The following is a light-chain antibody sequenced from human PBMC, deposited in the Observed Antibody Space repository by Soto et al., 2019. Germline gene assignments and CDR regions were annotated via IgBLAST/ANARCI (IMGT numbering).Light chain of an antibody. V-gene: IGLV2-14*01. Sequence: QSVLTQPASVSGSPGQSIAISCTGTSSDIGGYNYVSWFQQHPGRAPRVLISEVSNRPSGVSHRFSGSKAGITASLTISGLQAEDGADYYCSSFRSGGTFVFGTGTKVTVL. J-gene: IGLJ1*01. CDR2: EVS. CDR1: SSDIGGYNY. CDR3: SSFRSGGTFV.